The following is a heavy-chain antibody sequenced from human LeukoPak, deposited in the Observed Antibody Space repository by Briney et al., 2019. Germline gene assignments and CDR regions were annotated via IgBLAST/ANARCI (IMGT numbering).Heavy chain of an antibody. D-gene: IGHD4-23*01. CDR3: AXGLXGNSIWYFDL. CDR1: IFSFSSYS. J-gene: IGHJ2*01. Sequence: XAXXIFSFSSYSMNWVRQAPGKGLEWVSYINSGSNSIHYADSVKGRFTISRDNARSSLYLQMNSLRDEDTAGYYCAXGLXGNSIWYFDLWGRGTLVSVSS. CDR2: INSGSNSI. V-gene: IGHV3-48*02.